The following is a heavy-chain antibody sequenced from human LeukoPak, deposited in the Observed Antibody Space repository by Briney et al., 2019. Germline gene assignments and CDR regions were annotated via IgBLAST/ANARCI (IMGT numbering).Heavy chain of an antibody. V-gene: IGHV1-24*01. CDR3: ATDLNTMIVVVTPFDY. CDR2: FDPEDGET. D-gene: IGHD3-22*01. J-gene: IGHJ4*02. CDR1: GYTLTELS. Sequence: ASVKVSCKVSGYTLTELSMHWVRQAPGKGLEWMGGFDPEDGETIYAQKFQGRVTTTEDTSTDTAYMELSSLRSEDTAVYYCATDLNTMIVVVTPFDYWGQGTLVTVSS.